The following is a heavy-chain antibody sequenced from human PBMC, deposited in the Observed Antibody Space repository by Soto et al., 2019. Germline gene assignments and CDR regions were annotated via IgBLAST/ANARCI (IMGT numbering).Heavy chain of an antibody. Sequence: PGGSLRLSCAASGFTFSSYNMNWVRQAPGKGLQWVSYISSSSSTIYHADSVKGRFTISRDNAENSLYLQMNSLRAEDTAVYYSARSQRDYSSSSRWEPFDPWGQGTLVTVSS. CDR2: ISSSSSTI. CDR1: GFTFSSYN. J-gene: IGHJ5*02. D-gene: IGHD6-6*01. CDR3: ARSQRDYSSSSRWEPFDP. V-gene: IGHV3-48*01.